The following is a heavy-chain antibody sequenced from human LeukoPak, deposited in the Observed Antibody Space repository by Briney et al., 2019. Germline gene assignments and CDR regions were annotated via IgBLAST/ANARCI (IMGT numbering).Heavy chain of an antibody. Sequence: AASVKVSCKASRYTFTGKFIHWVRQAPGQGLEWMGWIDPNSGGTDYAQKFRGRVTMTRDTSTSTAYMDLSSLISDDTAVYYCARDREGLAYFDYWGQGTLVTVSS. CDR3: ARDREGLAYFDY. V-gene: IGHV1-2*02. CDR1: RYTFTGKF. CDR2: IDPNSGGT. D-gene: IGHD3/OR15-3a*01. J-gene: IGHJ4*02.